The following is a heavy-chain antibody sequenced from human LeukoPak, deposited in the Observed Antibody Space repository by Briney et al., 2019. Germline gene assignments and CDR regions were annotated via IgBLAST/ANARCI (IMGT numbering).Heavy chain of an antibody. CDR2: LNPSSGTT. CDR3: ARSPGVHNSKFDY. V-gene: IGHV1-46*01. D-gene: IGHD1-1*01. Sequence: ASLTVSCKASGYSFTMYFIDWVRQAPGQGREWIGILNPSSGTTTYAQRFQGRVTMTRDMSSDTANMKRGSLRSRDTARDYFARSPGVHNSKFDYWGQGTQVTVSS. J-gene: IGHJ4*02. CDR1: GYSFTMYF.